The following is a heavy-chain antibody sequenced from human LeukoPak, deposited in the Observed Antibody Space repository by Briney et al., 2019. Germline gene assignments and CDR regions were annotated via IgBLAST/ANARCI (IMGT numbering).Heavy chain of an antibody. J-gene: IGHJ6*02. D-gene: IGHD3-10*01. CDR2: IYYSGST. CDR3: ARDRSYGSEKYAHSIPGEYYYYGMDV. V-gene: IGHV4-59*12. Sequence: SETLSLTCTVSGGSISSYYWSWIRQPPGKGLEWIGYIYYSGSTNYNPSLKSRVTITVDMSKNQFSLKLSSVTAADTAVYYCARDRSYGSEKYAHSIPGEYYYYGMDVWGQGTTVTVSS. CDR1: GGSISSYY.